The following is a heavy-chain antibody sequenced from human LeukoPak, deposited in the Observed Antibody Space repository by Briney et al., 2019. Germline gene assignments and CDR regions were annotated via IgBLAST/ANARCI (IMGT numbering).Heavy chain of an antibody. J-gene: IGHJ4*02. V-gene: IGHV1-2*06. CDR3: ARAVKGAVAGMSGYY. CDR2: INPNSGGT. Sequence: ASVKVSCKASGGTFSSYAISWVRQAPGQGLEWMGRINPNSGGTNYAQKFQGRVTMTRDTSISTAYMELSRLRSDDTAVYSCARAVKGAVAGMSGYYWGQGTLVTVSS. CDR1: GGTFSSYA. D-gene: IGHD6-19*01.